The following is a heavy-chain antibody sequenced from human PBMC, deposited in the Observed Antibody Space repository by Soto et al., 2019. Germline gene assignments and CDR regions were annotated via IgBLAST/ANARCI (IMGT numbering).Heavy chain of an antibody. CDR2: ISGSGGST. J-gene: IGHJ5*02. CDR1: GFTFSSYA. V-gene: IGHV3-23*01. Sequence: LRLSCAASGFTFSSYAMSWVRQAPGKGLEWVSAISGSGGSTYYADSVKGRFTISRDNSKNTLYLQMNSLRAEDTAVYYCAKVPIGLSTGWFDPWGQGTLVTVSS. CDR3: AKVPIGLSTGWFDP. D-gene: IGHD4-4*01.